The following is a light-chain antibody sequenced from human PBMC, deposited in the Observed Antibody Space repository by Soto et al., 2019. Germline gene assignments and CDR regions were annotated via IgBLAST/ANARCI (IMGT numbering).Light chain of an antibody. V-gene: IGKV1-5*01. J-gene: IGKJ2*01. CDR1: QGISTW. CDR3: QQYNTDSYT. CDR2: DAS. Sequence: DIQITQSPSTLSASVGDRVTITCRASQGISTWLAWYQQKPGKAPKLLIFDASSLGSGVPSRFSGSGSGTEFTLTISGLQPDDFATYHCQQYNTDSYTFGQGTKLEI.